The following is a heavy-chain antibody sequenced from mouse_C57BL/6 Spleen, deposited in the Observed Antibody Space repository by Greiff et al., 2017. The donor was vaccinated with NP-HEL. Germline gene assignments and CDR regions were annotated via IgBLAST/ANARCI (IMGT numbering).Heavy chain of an antibody. Sequence: VQLQQSGAELVKPGASVKLSCTASGFNFTDYSMHWVKQRPEQGLEWIGRIDPEDGETKYAPKLPGKATIPADPSSNTAYLQLSSLPSADTAVYYFARGDVTTEVSTDYWGQGTTLTVSS. CDR3: ARGDVTTEVSTDY. CDR2: IDPEDGET. D-gene: IGHD1-1*01. J-gene: IGHJ2*01. CDR1: GFNFTDYS. V-gene: IGHV14-2*01.